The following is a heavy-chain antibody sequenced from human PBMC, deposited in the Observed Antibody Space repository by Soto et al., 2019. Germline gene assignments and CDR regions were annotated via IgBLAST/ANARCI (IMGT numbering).Heavy chain of an antibody. Sequence: EVQLVESGGGLVKPGGSLRLSCAASGFTFSSYSMNWVRKAQGKGLEWVSSISSSSSYIYYADSVKGRFTISRDNAKNSLYLQMNSLRAEDTAVYYCASSLRPTAMVTSGYWGQGTLVTVSS. D-gene: IGHD5-18*01. J-gene: IGHJ4*02. V-gene: IGHV3-21*01. CDR2: ISSSSSYI. CDR3: ASSLRPTAMVTSGY. CDR1: GFTFSSYS.